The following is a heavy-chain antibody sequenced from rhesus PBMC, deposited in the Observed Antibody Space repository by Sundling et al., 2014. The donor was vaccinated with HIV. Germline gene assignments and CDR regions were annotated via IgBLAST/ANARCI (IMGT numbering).Heavy chain of an antibody. Sequence: EVQLVETGGGLVQPGGSLKLSCAASGFTFSSYGMSWVRQAPGKGLEWVSGINSGWGXHILRRLREGPFTISRDNSKNTLSLQMNSLRVEDTAVYYCARTLAAVGTPDRLHFDYWGQGVLVTVSS. J-gene: IGHJ4*01. CDR2: INSGWGXH. V-gene: IGHV3-103*01. CDR1: GFTFSSYG. D-gene: IGHD6-25*01. CDR3: ARTLAAVGTPDRLHFDY.